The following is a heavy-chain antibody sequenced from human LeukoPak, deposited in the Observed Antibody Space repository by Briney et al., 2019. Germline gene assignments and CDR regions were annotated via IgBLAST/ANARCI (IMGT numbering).Heavy chain of an antibody. CDR1: GGSFSGYY. V-gene: IGHV4-34*01. J-gene: IGHJ4*02. D-gene: IGHD6-25*01. CDR3: ARGGPHYLARLDPFNF. Sequence: SETLSLTCAVYGGSFSGYYWSWVRQPPGKGLEWVGEITDIGSTNYTPSLKSRVTISVDTSKSQFSLNLSSVTAADTAVYYCARGGPHYLARLDPFNFWGQGTLVTVSS. CDR2: ITDIGST.